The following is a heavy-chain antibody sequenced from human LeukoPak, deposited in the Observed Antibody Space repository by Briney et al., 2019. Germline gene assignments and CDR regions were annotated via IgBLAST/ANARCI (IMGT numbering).Heavy chain of an antibody. CDR2: ISSSGSTI. CDR3: AREGEQWLAGFDY. CDR1: GFTFSSYE. Sequence: GGSLRLSCAASGFTFSSYEMNWVRQAPGKGLEWVSYISSSGSTIYYADSVKGRFTISRDNAKNSLYLQMNGLRAEDTAVYYCAREGEQWLAGFDYWGQGTLVTVSS. V-gene: IGHV3-48*03. J-gene: IGHJ4*02. D-gene: IGHD6-19*01.